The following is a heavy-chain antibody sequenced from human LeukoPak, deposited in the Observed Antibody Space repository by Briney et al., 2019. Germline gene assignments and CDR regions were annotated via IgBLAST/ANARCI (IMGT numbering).Heavy chain of an antibody. Sequence: SQTLPLTCAISGDSVSSKSAAWTWIRQSPSRGLEWLGRTYYRSRWSNDYALSVKSRITIKPDTSKNQSSLQMNSVTPEDTAVYYCARHPSMGQFDWWGQGTLVTVSS. D-gene: IGHD3-10*01. CDR2: TYYRSRWSN. CDR3: ARHPSMGQFDW. V-gene: IGHV6-1*01. CDR1: GDSVSSKSAA. J-gene: IGHJ4*02.